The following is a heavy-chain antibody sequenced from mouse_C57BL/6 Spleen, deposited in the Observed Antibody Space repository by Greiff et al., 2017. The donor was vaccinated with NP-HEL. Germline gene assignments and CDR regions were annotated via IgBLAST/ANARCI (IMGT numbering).Heavy chain of an antibody. V-gene: IGHV1-53*01. CDR2: INPSNGGT. Sequence: QVQLQQPGTELVKPGASVKLSCKASGYTFTSYWMHWVKQRPGQGLEWIGNINPSNGGTNYNEKFKSKATLTVDKSSSPAYMQLSSLTAEDSAVYYCARGDGNYGAWFAYWGQGTLVTVSA. CDR1: GYTFTSYW. CDR3: ARGDGNYGAWFAY. D-gene: IGHD2-1*01. J-gene: IGHJ3*01.